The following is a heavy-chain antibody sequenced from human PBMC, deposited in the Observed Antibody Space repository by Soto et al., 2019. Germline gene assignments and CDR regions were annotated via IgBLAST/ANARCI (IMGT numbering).Heavy chain of an antibody. V-gene: IGHV3-48*01. CDR1: GFTFSSYS. CDR2: ISSSSSTI. J-gene: IGHJ4*02. D-gene: IGHD3-16*02. CDR3: ARAANYDYIWGSYRQNGPHDY. Sequence: GGSLRLSCAASGFTFSSYSMNWVRQAPGKGLEWVSYISSSSSTIYYADSVKGRFTISRDNAKNSLYLQMNSLRAEDTAVYYCARAANYDYIWGSYRQNGPHDYWGQGTLVTVSS.